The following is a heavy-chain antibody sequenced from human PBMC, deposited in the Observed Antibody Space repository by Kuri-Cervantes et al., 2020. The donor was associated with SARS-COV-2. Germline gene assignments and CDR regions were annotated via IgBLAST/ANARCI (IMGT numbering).Heavy chain of an antibody. V-gene: IGHV4-38-2*02. Sequence: SKTLSLTCAVSGYSISSGYYWGWIRQPPGNGLESIGSICHSGSTYYNPSLKSRVTISVDTSKNQFSLKLSSVTAAGTAVYYCARESPSFGGMDVWGQGTTVTVSS. CDR2: ICHSGST. D-gene: IGHD3-10*01. CDR3: ARESPSFGGMDV. J-gene: IGHJ6*02. CDR1: GYSISSGYY.